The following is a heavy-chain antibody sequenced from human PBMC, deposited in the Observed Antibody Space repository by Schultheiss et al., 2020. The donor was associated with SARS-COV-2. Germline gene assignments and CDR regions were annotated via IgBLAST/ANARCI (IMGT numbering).Heavy chain of an antibody. CDR2: INHSGST. D-gene: IGHD1-1*01. Sequence: SCAASGFTFSDYYMSWIRQPPGKGLEWIGEINHSGSTNYNPSLKSRVTISVDTSRNQFSLKVNSATAADTAVYYCARYVGLGYNDYWGQGTLVTVSS. J-gene: IGHJ4*02. CDR3: ARYVGLGYNDY. V-gene: IGHV4-34*01. CDR1: GFTFSDYY.